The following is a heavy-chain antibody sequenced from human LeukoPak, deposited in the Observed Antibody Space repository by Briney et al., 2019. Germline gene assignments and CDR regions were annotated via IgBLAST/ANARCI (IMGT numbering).Heavy chain of an antibody. J-gene: IGHJ4*02. CDR2: IYSGGST. V-gene: IGHV3-53*01. CDR3: ACGYSGYEDY. Sequence: GGSLRLSCAASGFTVSSSYMSWVRQAPGRGLEWVSVIYSGGSTYYADSVKGRFTISRDNSKNTLYLQMNSLRAEDTAVYYCACGYSGYEDYWGQGTLVTVSS. D-gene: IGHD5-12*01. CDR1: GFTVSSSY.